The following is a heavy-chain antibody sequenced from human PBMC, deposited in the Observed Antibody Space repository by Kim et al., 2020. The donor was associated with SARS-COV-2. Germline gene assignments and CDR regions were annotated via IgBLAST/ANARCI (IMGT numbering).Heavy chain of an antibody. V-gene: IGHV1-69*01. Sequence: FQGRVTITADESTSTAYMELSSLRSEDTAVYYCARSGAAAGSYYYYGMDVWGQGTTVTVSS. CDR3: ARSGAAAGSYYYYGMDV. D-gene: IGHD6-13*01. J-gene: IGHJ6*02.